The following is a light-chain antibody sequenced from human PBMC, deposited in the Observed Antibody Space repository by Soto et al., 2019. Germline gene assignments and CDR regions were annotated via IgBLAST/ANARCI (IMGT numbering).Light chain of an antibody. CDR1: QRMSSNY. CDR2: ATS. CDR3: QQYSSSPRT. J-gene: IGKJ1*01. Sequence: EIVLTQSPGTLSLSSGERATLSCSASQRMSSNYLAWYQQKPGQAPRLLLYATSRRATVIPDRFSGSGSGTDFTLTISRLEPEDFAVYFCQQYSSSPRTFGQGSKVEIK. V-gene: IGKV3-20*01.